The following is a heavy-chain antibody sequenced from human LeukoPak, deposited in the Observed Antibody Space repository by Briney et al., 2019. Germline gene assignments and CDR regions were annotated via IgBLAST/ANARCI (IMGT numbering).Heavy chain of an antibody. J-gene: IGHJ4*02. CDR1: GFTVSSNY. CDR3: ASRSGAVAGPVDFDY. V-gene: IGHV3-66*01. CDR2: IYSGGST. Sequence: PGGSLRLSCAASGFTVSSNYMSWVRQAPGKGLEWVSVIYSGGSTYYADSVKGRFTISRDNSKNTLYLQMNSLRAEDTAVYYCASRSGAVAGPVDFDYWGQGTLVTVSS. D-gene: IGHD6-19*01.